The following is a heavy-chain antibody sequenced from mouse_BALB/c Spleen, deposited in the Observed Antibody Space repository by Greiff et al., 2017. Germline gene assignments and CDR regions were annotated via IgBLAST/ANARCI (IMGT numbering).Heavy chain of an antibody. V-gene: IGHV5-6-5*01. Sequence: EVQLVESGGGLVKPGGSLKLSCAASGFTFSSYAMSWVRQTPEKRLEWVASISSGGSTYYPDSVKGRFTISRDNARNILYLQMSSLRSEDTAMYYCASGDYDDGAWFAYWGQGTLVTVSA. CDR2: ISSGGST. CDR3: ASGDYDDGAWFAY. D-gene: IGHD2-4*01. CDR1: GFTFSSYA. J-gene: IGHJ3*01.